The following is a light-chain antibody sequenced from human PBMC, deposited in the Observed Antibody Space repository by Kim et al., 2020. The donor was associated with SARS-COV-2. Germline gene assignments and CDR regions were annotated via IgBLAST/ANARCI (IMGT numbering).Light chain of an antibody. V-gene: IGKV3-11*01. CDR1: ENVRSF. CDR2: DAS. Sequence: VLTQFPATLSLSPGDGATLSCRASENVRSFLAWYQQKPGQAPRLLIYDASNRATGVPARFSGSGSGTDFTLTISGLEPEDSAIYYCQQRGTWPPMYTFGQGTKLEI. CDR3: QQRGTWPPMYT. J-gene: IGKJ2*01.